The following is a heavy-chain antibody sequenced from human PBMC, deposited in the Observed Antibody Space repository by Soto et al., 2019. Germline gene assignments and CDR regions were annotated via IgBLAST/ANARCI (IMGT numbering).Heavy chain of an antibody. CDR2: ISWNSGSI. D-gene: IGHD6-6*01. CDR1: GFTLDDYA. J-gene: IGHJ5*02. CDR3: AKGRDSSSSSWFDP. V-gene: IGHV3-9*01. Sequence: EVQLVESGGGLVQPGRSLTLSCEASGFTLDDYAMHWVRQAPGKGLEWVSGISWNSGSIGYADAVQGRFTISRDNAKNSLYLQMNSLRTEDTAFYYCAKGRDSSSSSWFDPWGQGTLVTVSS.